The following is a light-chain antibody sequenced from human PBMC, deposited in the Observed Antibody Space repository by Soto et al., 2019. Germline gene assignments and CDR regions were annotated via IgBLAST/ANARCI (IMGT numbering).Light chain of an antibody. Sequence: EIVMTQSPATLAVSPGERATLSCRASQSVSSNLAWFQQKPGQAPRLLIYGASTRATGIPARFSGSGSGKEFTLTISGLQSEDFAVYCCQQYNNWPPWTFGQGTKVEIK. CDR2: GAS. J-gene: IGKJ1*01. CDR1: QSVSSN. V-gene: IGKV3-15*01. CDR3: QQYNNWPPWT.